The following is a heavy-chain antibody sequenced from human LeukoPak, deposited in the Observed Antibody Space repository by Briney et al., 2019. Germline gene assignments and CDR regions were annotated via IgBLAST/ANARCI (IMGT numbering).Heavy chain of an antibody. J-gene: IGHJ6*03. CDR2: IYYSGST. CDR3: ARLGGPYSSSWYRGYYYYYYMDV. D-gene: IGHD6-13*01. Sequence: SETLSLTCTVSGGSISSSSYYWGWIRQPPGKGLEWIGSIYYSGSTYYNPSLKSRVTISVDTSKNQFSLKLSSVTAADTAVYYCARLGGPYSSSWYRGYYYYYYMDVWGKGTTVTVSS. V-gene: IGHV4-39*01. CDR1: GGSISSSSYY.